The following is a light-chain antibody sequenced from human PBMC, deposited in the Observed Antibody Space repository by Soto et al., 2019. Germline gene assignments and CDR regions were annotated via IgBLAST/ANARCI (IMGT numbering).Light chain of an antibody. CDR3: QQYGDSLRT. J-gene: IGKJ1*01. CDR2: GAS. V-gene: IGKV3-20*01. CDR1: QSVTGSY. Sequence: EIVLTQSPGTLSFSPGERATLSCRARQSVTGSYLAWYQQKPGQAPRLLLYGASTRATGIPDRFSGSVSGTDFTLTISGLEAEDFAVYYCQQYGDSLRTFGQGTQVELK.